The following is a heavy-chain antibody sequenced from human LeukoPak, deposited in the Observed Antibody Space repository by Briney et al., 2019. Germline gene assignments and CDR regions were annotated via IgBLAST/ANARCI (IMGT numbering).Heavy chain of an antibody. CDR2: IWYDGSNK. D-gene: IGHD3-3*01. Sequence: GRSLRLSCAASGFTFSSYGMHWVRQAPGKGLEWVAVIWYDGSNKYYADSVKGRFTISRDNSKNTLYLEINSLRAEDTAVYYCARCRENDFWSGSPVDYWGQGTLVTVSS. J-gene: IGHJ4*02. V-gene: IGHV3-33*01. CDR1: GFTFSSYG. CDR3: ARCRENDFWSGSPVDY.